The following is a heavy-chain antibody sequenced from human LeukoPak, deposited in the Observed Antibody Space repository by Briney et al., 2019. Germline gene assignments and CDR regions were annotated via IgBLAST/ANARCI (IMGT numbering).Heavy chain of an antibody. CDR3: ARPPLGVAGIVNL. Sequence: PGGSLRLSCAASGFTFSNYGMSWVRQAPGKGLEWVANINEDGSDKYSVDSVKGRFTISRDNAKNSVYLQMNSLRAEDTAVYYCARPPLGVAGIVNLWGQGTLVAVSS. V-gene: IGHV3-7*05. CDR2: INEDGSDK. CDR1: GFTFSNYG. D-gene: IGHD6-19*01. J-gene: IGHJ5*02.